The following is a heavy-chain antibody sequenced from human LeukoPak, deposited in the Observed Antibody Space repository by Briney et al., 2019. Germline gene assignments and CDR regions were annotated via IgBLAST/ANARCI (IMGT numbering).Heavy chain of an antibody. V-gene: IGHV3-7*01. Sequence: GGSLRLSCAASGFTFSSYWMSWVRQAPGKGLEWVANIKQDGSEKYYVDSVKGRFTISRDNSKNTLYLQMNSLRAEDTAVYYCAKGGSHFDYWGQGTLVTVSS. CDR1: GFTFSSYW. CDR3: AKGGSHFDY. D-gene: IGHD3-10*01. J-gene: IGHJ4*02. CDR2: IKQDGSEK.